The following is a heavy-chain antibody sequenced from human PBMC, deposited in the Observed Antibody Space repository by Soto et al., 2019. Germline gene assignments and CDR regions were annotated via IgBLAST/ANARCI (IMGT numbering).Heavy chain of an antibody. Sequence: SATLSLTCTVSGGSVTNSSYYWGWLRQSPGKGLEWIGSVYYRGRSYSKSSVKSRVTISVDTSKNQFSLNLNSVTASDTAVYFCGSQRTPVKTQAYFDSGGPGALVTFP. V-gene: IGHV4-39*01. D-gene: IGHD2-15*01. CDR3: GSQRTPVKTQAYFDS. J-gene: IGHJ4*02. CDR2: VYYRGRS. CDR1: GGSVTNSSYY.